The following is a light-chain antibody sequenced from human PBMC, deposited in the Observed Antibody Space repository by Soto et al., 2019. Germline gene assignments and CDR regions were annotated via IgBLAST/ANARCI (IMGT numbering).Light chain of an antibody. CDR1: SSEVGGYNY. CDR2: EVS. V-gene: IGLV2-8*01. Sequence: QSVLTQPPSASGSPGQSVTISCTGNSSEVGGYNYVSWYQQHPGKAPKLMIYEVSKRPSGVPDRFSGSKSGNTASLTVSGLQAEDEADYYCSSYAGSNFYVFGTGTKVTVL. CDR3: SSYAGSNFYV. J-gene: IGLJ1*01.